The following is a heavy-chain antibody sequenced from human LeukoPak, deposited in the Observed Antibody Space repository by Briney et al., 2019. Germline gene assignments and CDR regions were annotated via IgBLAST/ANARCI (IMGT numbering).Heavy chain of an antibody. CDR1: GGSISSGGYY. D-gene: IGHD3-22*01. V-gene: IGHV4-31*03. J-gene: IGHJ3*02. CDR3: AGTNYYDSSDAFDI. CDR2: IYYSGST. Sequence: SQTLSLTCTVSGGSISSGGYYWSWIRQHPGKGLEWIGHIYYSGSTYYNPSLKSRVTISVDTSKNQFSLKLSSVTAADTAVYYCAGTNYYDSSDAFDIWGQGTMVTVSS.